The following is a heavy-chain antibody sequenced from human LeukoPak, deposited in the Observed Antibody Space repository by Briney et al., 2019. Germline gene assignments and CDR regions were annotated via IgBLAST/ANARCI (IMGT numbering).Heavy chain of an antibody. V-gene: IGHV4-31*03. D-gene: IGHD3-3*01. CDR1: GGSISSGGYY. CDR3: AREDDFWSGYSLVYYYYMDV. CDR2: ICYSGST. J-gene: IGHJ6*03. Sequence: PSETLSLTCTVSGGSISSGGYYWSWIRQHPGKGLEWIGYICYSGSTYYNPSLKSRVTISVDTSKNQFSLKLSSVTAADTAVYYCAREDDFWSGYSLVYYYYMDVWGKGTTVTVSS.